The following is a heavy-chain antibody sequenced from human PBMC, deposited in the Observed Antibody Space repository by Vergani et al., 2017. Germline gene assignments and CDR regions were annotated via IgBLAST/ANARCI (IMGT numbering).Heavy chain of an antibody. Sequence: QVQLVESGGGVVQPGRSLRLSCTPSSFKLGDYGMHWVRQAPGRGLEWVSMTWYEGNNNYYADSVKGRFTISKDISKNTLYLQMNSLRGDDTAVYYCARGTRDTPSSLDYGGQGTLVTVSS. D-gene: IGHD5-24*01. CDR3: ARGTRDTPSSLDY. CDR2: TWYEGNNN. V-gene: IGHV3-33*01. CDR1: SFKLGDYG. J-gene: IGHJ4*02.